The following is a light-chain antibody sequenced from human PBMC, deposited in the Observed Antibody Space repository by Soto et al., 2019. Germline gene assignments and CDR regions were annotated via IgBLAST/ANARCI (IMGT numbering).Light chain of an antibody. J-gene: IGKJ1*01. Sequence: EIVLTQSPATLSLSPGERATLSCRASQSVSSYLDWYQQKPGQAPRLLIYDASNRATGTPARFSGSGSGTDFTLTISSLEPEDFAVYYCQQRTNWPPWTFGHGTKVEIK. CDR2: DAS. V-gene: IGKV3-11*01. CDR1: QSVSSY. CDR3: QQRTNWPPWT.